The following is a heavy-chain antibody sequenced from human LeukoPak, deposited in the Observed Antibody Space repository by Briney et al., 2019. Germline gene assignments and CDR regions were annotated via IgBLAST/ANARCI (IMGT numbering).Heavy chain of an antibody. CDR1: GFTFSSYT. J-gene: IGHJ4*02. V-gene: IGHV3-64*01. CDR3: ARRGDYFDY. CDR2: ISSNGGST. Sequence: GGSLRLSCAASGFTFSSYTLVWVRQAPGKGLEYVSAISSNGGSTYYANSVKGRFTISRDNSKNTLYLQMDSLSTEDMAVYYCARRGDYFDYWGQGTLVTVSS.